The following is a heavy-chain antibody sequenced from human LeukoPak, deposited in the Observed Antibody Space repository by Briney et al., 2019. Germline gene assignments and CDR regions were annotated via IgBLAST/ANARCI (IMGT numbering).Heavy chain of an antibody. Sequence: GESLKISCKGSGYSLTSYWIGWVRQMPGKGLEWMGIIYPGDSDTRYSPSFQGQVTISVDKSISTAYLQWSSLKASDTAMYYCVRLHGSSLPRVFDFWGQGTLVTVSS. V-gene: IGHV5-51*01. CDR1: GYSLTSYW. D-gene: IGHD6-6*01. J-gene: IGHJ4*02. CDR3: VRLHGSSLPRVFDF. CDR2: IYPGDSDT.